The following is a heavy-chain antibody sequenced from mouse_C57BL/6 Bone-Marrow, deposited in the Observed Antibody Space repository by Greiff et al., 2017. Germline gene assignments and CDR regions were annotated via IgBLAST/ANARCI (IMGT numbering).Heavy chain of an antibody. V-gene: IGHV1-81*01. CDR1: GYTFTSYG. CDR3: ARFKLRVGFYAMDY. Sequence: VQVVESGAELARPGASVKLSCKASGYTFTSYGISWVKQRTGQGLEWIGEIYPRSGNTYYNEKFKGKATLTADKSSSTAYMELRSLTSEDSAVYFCARFKLRVGFYAMDYWGQGTSVTVSS. D-gene: IGHD1-1*01. CDR2: IYPRSGNT. J-gene: IGHJ4*01.